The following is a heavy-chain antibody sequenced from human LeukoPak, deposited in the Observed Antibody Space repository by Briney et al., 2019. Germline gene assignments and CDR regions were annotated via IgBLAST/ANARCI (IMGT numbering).Heavy chain of an antibody. CDR2: HSGRT. CDR3: ARATYYYGSGSYYKRYYYMDV. CDR1: GYSISSGDY. D-gene: IGHD3-10*01. J-gene: IGHJ6*03. Sequence: PSESLSLTCTVSGYSISSGDYWGWIRQPPGKGLECHSGRTYYNPSLKSRVTISVDTSKNQFSLKLSSVTAADTAVYYCARATYYYGSGSYYKRYYYMDVWGKGTTVTISS. V-gene: IGHV4-38-2*02.